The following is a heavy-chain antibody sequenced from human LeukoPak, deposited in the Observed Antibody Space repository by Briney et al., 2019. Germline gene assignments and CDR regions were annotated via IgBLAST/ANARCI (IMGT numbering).Heavy chain of an antibody. Sequence: QPGRSLRLSCAASGFTFSSYGMHWVGQAPGKGLEWVAVISYDGSNKYYADSVKGRFTISRDNSKNTLYLQMNSLRAEDTAVYYCAKETSSGYPDYWGQGTLVTVSS. CDR1: GFTFSSYG. J-gene: IGHJ4*02. V-gene: IGHV3-30*18. D-gene: IGHD3-22*01. CDR3: AKETSSGYPDY. CDR2: ISYDGSNK.